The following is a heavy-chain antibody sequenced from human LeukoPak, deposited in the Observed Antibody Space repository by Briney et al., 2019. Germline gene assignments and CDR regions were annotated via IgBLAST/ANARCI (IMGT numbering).Heavy chain of an antibody. J-gene: IGHJ4*02. D-gene: IGHD1-26*01. CDR2: IYSGGTT. V-gene: IGHV3-53*01. CDR1: GFSVSNNY. CDR3: TTAGWELYYFDY. Sequence: PGGSLRLSCEASGFSVSNNYMTWVRQAPGKGLEWVSVIYSGGTTYYGDSVEGRFTISRDNSRNTLYLQMNSLKTEDTAVYYCTTAGWELYYFDYWGQGTLVTVSS.